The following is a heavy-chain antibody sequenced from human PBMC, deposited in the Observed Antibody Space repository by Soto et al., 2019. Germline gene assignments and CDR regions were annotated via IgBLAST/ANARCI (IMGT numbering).Heavy chain of an antibody. J-gene: IGHJ6*02. V-gene: IGHV3-15*07. Sequence: XXSLRLACAASGFTFSNAWMHWVPQAPGKGLEWVGRIKSKTDGGTTDYAAPVKGRFTISRDDSKNTLYLQMNSPKTEDTAVYYCTTDGLNYYYYYGMDVWGQGTTVTVSS. CDR1: GFTFSNAW. CDR2: IKSKTDGGTT. CDR3: TTDGLNYYYYYGMDV.